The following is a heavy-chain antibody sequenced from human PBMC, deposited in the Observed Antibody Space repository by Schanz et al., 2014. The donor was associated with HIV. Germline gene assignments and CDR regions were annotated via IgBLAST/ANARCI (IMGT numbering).Heavy chain of an antibody. CDR2: IWYDGSNK. V-gene: IGHV3-33*06. Sequence: QVQLVESGGGVVQPGRSLRLSCAASGFTFSGYGMYWVRQAPGKGLEWVALIWYDGSNKYYADSVKGRFTISRDNSKNTLYLQMNSLRAEDTAVYYCAKAAVTDYLDYWGQGTLVTVSS. CDR1: GFTFSGYG. J-gene: IGHJ4*02. D-gene: IGHD2-21*02. CDR3: AKAAVTDYLDY.